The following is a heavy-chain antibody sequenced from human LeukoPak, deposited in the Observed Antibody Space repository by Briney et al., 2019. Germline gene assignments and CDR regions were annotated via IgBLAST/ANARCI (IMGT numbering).Heavy chain of an antibody. Sequence: GGSLRLSCAASGFTFSSYGMHWVRQAPGKGLEWVAFIRYDGGNKYYADSVKGRFTISRDNSKNTLYLQMNSLRAEDTAVYYCAKDGRQRKTYFYGSGSANAFDIWGQGTMVTVSS. D-gene: IGHD3-10*01. V-gene: IGHV3-30*02. CDR1: GFTFSSYG. J-gene: IGHJ3*02. CDR2: IRYDGGNK. CDR3: AKDGRQRKTYFYGSGSANAFDI.